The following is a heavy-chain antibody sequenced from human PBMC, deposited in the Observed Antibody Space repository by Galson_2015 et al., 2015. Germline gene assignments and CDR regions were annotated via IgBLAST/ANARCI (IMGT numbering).Heavy chain of an antibody. CDR1: AFTFSSYG. CDR2: IWYDGSNK. CDR3: ARELMGFGVVITPRRYMDV. Sequence: SLRLSCAASAFTFSSYGMHWVRQAPGKGLEWVAVIWYDGSNKYYTDSVKGRFTISRDNSKNTLYLQMNSLRAEDTAVYYCARELMGFGVVITPRRYMDVWGKGTTVTVSS. J-gene: IGHJ6*03. V-gene: IGHV3-33*01. D-gene: IGHD3-3*01.